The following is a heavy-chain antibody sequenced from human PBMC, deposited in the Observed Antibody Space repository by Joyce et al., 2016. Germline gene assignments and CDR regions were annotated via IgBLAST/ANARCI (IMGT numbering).Heavy chain of an antibody. Sequence: HLQESGPGLVKPSETLSLTCTISGDSFSGTSYYWSWIRHAPGKGLEWLGFIYNSDTAHYNPSLGGRLSISVGAAKKQFSLRLTSVTSADTAVYSCATSLPSRVGGFQFFGMDVWGQGTTVIVS. J-gene: IGHJ6*02. V-gene: IGHV4-61*01. CDR3: ATSLPSRVGGFQFFGMDV. CDR2: IYNSDTA. D-gene: IGHD3-10*01. CDR1: GDSFSGTSYY.